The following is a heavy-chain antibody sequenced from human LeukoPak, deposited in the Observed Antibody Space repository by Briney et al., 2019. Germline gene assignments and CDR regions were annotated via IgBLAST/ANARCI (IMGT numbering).Heavy chain of an antibody. CDR1: GFPFNSVG. D-gene: IGHD3-22*01. CDR3: ARDPDYYDSRVVDF. CDR2: ISSDPSHT. J-gene: IGHJ4*02. V-gene: IGHV3-21*01. Sequence: GGPLRLSCVASGFPFNSVGMNWVRQAPGKGLEWVSYISSDPSHTYYADSVRGRFTISRDNAKHSLYLQMDNLRTEDTAMYYCARDPDYYDSRVVDFWGQGTRVTVSS.